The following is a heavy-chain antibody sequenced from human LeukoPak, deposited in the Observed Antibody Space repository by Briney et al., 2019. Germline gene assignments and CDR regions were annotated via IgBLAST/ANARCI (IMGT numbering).Heavy chain of an antibody. J-gene: IGHJ3*02. CDR2: IIPIFGTA. CDR1: GGTFSSYA. Sequence: SVKVSCKASGGTFSSYAISWVRQAPGQGLEWMGGIIPIFGTANYAQKFQGRVTITTDESTSTAYMELSSLRSEDTAVYYCARAPYYYDSSGYFDAFDIWSQGTMVTVSS. CDR3: ARAPYYYDSSGYFDAFDI. D-gene: IGHD3-22*01. V-gene: IGHV1-69*05.